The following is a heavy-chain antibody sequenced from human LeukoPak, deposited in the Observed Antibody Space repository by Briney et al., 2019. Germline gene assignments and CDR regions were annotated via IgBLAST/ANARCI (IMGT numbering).Heavy chain of an antibody. D-gene: IGHD3-10*01. Sequence: ASETLSLICAVYGGSFSGYYWSWIRQPPGKGLEWIGEINHSGSTNYNPSLKSRVTISVDTSKNQFSLKLSSVTAADTAVYYCARGVYYYGSGSSQKLDYWGQGTLVTVSS. CDR2: INHSGST. J-gene: IGHJ4*02. CDR3: ARGVYYYGSGSSQKLDY. CDR1: GGSFSGYY. V-gene: IGHV4-34*01.